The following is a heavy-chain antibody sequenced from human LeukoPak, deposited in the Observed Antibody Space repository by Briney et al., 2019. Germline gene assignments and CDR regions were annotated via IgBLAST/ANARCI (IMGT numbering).Heavy chain of an antibody. CDR2: INPNSGGT. V-gene: IGHV1-2*02. Sequence: GASVKVSCKASGYTFTGYYMHWVRQAPGQGLEWMGWINPNSGGTNYAQKFQGRVTMTRDTSISTAYMELSRLRSDDTAVYYCARGLWIGGEFWSGGELDYWGQGTLVTVSS. CDR1: GYTFTGYY. D-gene: IGHD3-3*01. CDR3: ARGLWIGGEFWSGGELDY. J-gene: IGHJ4*02.